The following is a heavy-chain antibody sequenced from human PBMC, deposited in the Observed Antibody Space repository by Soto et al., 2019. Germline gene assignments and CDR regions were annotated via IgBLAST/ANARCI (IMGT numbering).Heavy chain of an antibody. D-gene: IGHD6-19*01. V-gene: IGHV3-30*18. J-gene: IGHJ4*02. Sequence: VQLVESGGGVVQPGRSLRLSCAASGFTFSDYAMHWVRQAPGKGLEWVAVVSHDGRNTHYAESVKGRFTISRDSSKNTVSPEMTSLRAEDTAVYYCAKGGRQWLVTSDFNYWGQGALVTVSS. CDR2: VSHDGRNT. CDR1: GFTFSDYA. CDR3: AKGGRQWLVTSDFNY.